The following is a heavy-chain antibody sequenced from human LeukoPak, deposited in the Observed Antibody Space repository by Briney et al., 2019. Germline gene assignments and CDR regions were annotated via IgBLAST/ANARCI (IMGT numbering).Heavy chain of an antibody. Sequence: GGSLRLSCAASGFTFSSYEMNWVRQAPGKGLEWVSYISSSGSTIYYADSVKGRFTISRDNAKNSLYLQMNSLRAEDTALYYCARDLYCTNGVCFPTDYWGQGTLVTVSS. CDR2: ISSSGSTI. CDR3: ARDLYCTNGVCFPTDY. J-gene: IGHJ4*02. CDR1: GFTFSSYE. V-gene: IGHV3-48*03. D-gene: IGHD2-8*01.